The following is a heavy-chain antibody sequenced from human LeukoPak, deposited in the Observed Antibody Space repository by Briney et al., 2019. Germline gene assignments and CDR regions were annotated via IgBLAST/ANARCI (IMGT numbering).Heavy chain of an antibody. Sequence: GGSLRLSCAASGFTFSSYAMSWVRQAPGKGLEWVSAISGSGGSTYYADSVKGRFTISRDNSKNTLYLQMNSLRAEDTAVYYCARLDYYDSSEMRPFDYWGQGTLVTVSS. CDR1: GFTFSSYA. D-gene: IGHD3-22*01. CDR3: ARLDYYDSSEMRPFDY. V-gene: IGHV3-23*01. CDR2: ISGSGGST. J-gene: IGHJ4*02.